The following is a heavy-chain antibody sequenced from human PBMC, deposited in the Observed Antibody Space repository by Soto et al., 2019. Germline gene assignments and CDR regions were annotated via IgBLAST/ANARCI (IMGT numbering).Heavy chain of an antibody. Sequence: PSETLSLTCAVSGGSIISSNWWNWVRQPPGKGLEWIGEIYHSGSTYYKPSLKSRVAMSVDTSKNQFSLKLTSATAADTAVYYCARRDWSGSTSHFYFDYWGPGVLVTVSS. CDR1: GGSIISSNW. J-gene: IGHJ4*02. CDR3: ARRDWSGSTSHFYFDY. CDR2: IYHSGST. V-gene: IGHV4-4*02. D-gene: IGHD3-9*01.